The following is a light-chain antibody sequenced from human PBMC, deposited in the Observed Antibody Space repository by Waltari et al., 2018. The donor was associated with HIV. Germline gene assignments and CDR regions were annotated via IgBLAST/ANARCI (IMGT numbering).Light chain of an antibody. CDR3: SSYPSINTRV. V-gene: IGLV2-14*03. Sequence: QSALTQPAAVSECPGQSITISCTGTTSDVGLYKFVTWYQQYPGRAPKLLIDDVNTRPSRVSHLFSGSKSGDTASLTISGLQAEAEADYYCSSYPSINTRVFGTGTTVTVL. CDR2: DVN. J-gene: IGLJ1*01. CDR1: TSDVGLYKF.